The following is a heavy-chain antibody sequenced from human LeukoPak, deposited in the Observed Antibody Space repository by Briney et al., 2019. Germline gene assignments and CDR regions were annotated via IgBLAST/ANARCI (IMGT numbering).Heavy chain of an antibody. Sequence: GGSLRLSCSASGFTFSSYAMHWVRQAPGKGLEYVSAISSNGGSTYYADSVKGRFTISRDNSKNTLYLQMSSLRPEDTAMYYCVKGIVVVTARAFDYWGQGTLVTVSS. CDR2: ISSNGGST. J-gene: IGHJ4*02. CDR3: VKGIVVVTARAFDY. CDR1: GFTFSSYA. D-gene: IGHD2-21*02. V-gene: IGHV3-64D*06.